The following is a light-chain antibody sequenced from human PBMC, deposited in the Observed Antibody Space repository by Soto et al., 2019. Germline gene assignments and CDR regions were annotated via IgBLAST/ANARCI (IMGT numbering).Light chain of an antibody. CDR3: QQRSNWPPRT. CDR2: GAS. V-gene: IGKV3-11*01. CDR1: QSVSSY. J-gene: IGKJ4*01. Sequence: EIVLTQSPATLSLSPGERATLSCRASQSVSSYLAWYQQKPGQAPRLLIYGASNRATGIPARFSGSGSGTDFTLTISSLEPEDFAIYYCQQRSNWPPRTFGGGTKVEIK.